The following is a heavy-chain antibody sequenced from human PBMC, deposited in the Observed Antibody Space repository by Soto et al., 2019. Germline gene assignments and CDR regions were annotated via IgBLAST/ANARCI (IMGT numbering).Heavy chain of an antibody. CDR2: IGYSGST. CDR3: ARAIVSVFRFDP. CDR1: GGSISSYY. Sequence: SETLSLTCTVSGGSISSYYWSWIRQPPGKGLEWIGYIGYSGSTNYNPSLKSRVTISVDTSKNQFSLKLRSVTAADTAVYYCARAIVSVFRFDPWGQGTLVTVSS. J-gene: IGHJ5*02. D-gene: IGHD3-22*01. V-gene: IGHV4-59*01.